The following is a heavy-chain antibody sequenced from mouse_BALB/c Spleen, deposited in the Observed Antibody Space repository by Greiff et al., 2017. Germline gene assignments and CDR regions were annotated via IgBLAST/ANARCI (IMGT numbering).Heavy chain of an antibody. D-gene: IGHD2-14*01. V-gene: IGHV1-87*01. CDR2: IYPGDGDT. Sequence: QVQLKESGAELARPGASVKLSCKASGYTFTSYWMQWVKQRPGQGLEWIGAIYPGDGDTRYTQKFKGKATLTADKSSSTAYMQLSSLASEDSAVYYCARANRYDGAYWGQGTLVTVSA. J-gene: IGHJ3*01. CDR3: ARANRYDGAY. CDR1: GYTFTSYW.